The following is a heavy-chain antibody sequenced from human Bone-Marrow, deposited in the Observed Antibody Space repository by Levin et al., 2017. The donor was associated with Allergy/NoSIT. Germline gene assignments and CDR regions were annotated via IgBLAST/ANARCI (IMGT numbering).Heavy chain of an antibody. Sequence: KISCKASGGTFSGYAISWVRQAPGQGLEWMGVIIPIFGAANYAQKFQGRVTITADESTSTAYVELNSLRSEDTAVYYCARRWGDYGGWAFDIWGQGTMVTVSS. J-gene: IGHJ3*02. V-gene: IGHV1-69*01. D-gene: IGHD4-23*01. CDR1: GGTFSGYA. CDR2: IIPIFGAA. CDR3: ARRWGDYGGWAFDI.